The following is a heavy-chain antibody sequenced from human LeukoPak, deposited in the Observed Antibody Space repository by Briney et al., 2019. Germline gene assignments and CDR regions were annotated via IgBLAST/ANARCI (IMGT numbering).Heavy chain of an antibody. CDR1: GYTFTGYH. Sequence: ASVKVSCKASGYTFTGYHVHWVRQAPGQGLEWVGRINPNSGVTSYAQKFQGRVTMTRHTSITTAHMELSRLRSDDTAVHYCARDRSGILGYYYNGMDVWGQGTTVTVSS. CDR3: ARDRSGILGYYYNGMDV. J-gene: IGHJ6*02. V-gene: IGHV1-2*06. CDR2: INPNSGVT. D-gene: IGHD3-10*01.